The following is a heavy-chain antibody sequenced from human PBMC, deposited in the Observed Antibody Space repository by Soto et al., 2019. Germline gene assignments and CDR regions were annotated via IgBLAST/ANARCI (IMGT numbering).Heavy chain of an antibody. CDR3: ARDRRIAASYYGMDV. J-gene: IGHJ6*02. CDR2: IYYSGST. D-gene: IGHD6-25*01. Sequence: QVQLQESGPGLVKPSQTLSLTCTVSGGSISSGGYYWSWIRQHPGKGLEWIGYIYYSGSTYYNPSLKSRVTISVDTSKNQFSLKLSSVTAADTAVYYCARDRRIAASYYGMDVWGQGTTVTVSS. CDR1: GGSISSGGYY. V-gene: IGHV4-31*03.